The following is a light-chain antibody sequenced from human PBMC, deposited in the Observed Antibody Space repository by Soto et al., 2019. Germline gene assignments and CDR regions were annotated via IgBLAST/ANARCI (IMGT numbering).Light chain of an antibody. V-gene: IGLV4-60*02. Sequence: QSVLTQSSSASASLGSSVKLTCTLSSGHSSYIIAWHQQQPGKAPRYLMKVEGSGSYNKGSGVPDRFSGSSSGADRYLTISNLRVEDEADYHCETWDSNAVVFGGGTKVTVL. CDR1: SGHSSYI. CDR2: VEGSGSY. CDR3: ETWDSNAVV. J-gene: IGLJ2*01.